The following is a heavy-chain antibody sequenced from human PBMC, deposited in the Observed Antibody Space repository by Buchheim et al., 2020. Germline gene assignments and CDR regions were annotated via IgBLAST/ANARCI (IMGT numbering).Heavy chain of an antibody. D-gene: IGHD1-26*01. J-gene: IGHJ4*02. CDR2: ISNSGST. Sequence: QVQLQESGPGLVKPSETLSLTCSVSGGSVSGFYWVWFRQPPGKGLEWIGYISNSGSTSYNPSLKSRVTISVDTSKNHLSLKLRSVTAADTAVYYCARSARGSSTDYFDYWGQGTL. CDR1: GGSVSGFY. V-gene: IGHV4-59*02. CDR3: ARSARGSSTDYFDY.